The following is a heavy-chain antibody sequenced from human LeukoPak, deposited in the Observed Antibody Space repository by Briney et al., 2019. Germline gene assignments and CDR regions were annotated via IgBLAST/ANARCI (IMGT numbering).Heavy chain of an antibody. CDR3: ARVRRITMIQGDAFDI. CDR1: GGSISSYY. CDR2: IYTSGST. V-gene: IGHV4-4*07. Sequence: PSETLSLTCTVSGGSISSYYWSWIRQPAGKGLEWIGRIYTSGSTNYNPSLKSRVTMSVDTSKNQFSLKLSSVTAADTAVYYCARVRRITMIQGDAFDIWGQGTMVTVSS. J-gene: IGHJ3*02. D-gene: IGHD3-22*01.